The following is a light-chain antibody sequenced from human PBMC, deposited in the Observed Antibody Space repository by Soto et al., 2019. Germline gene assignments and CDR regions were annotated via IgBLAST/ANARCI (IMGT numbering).Light chain of an antibody. CDR2: EVN. CDR1: SSDIGAYDY. V-gene: IGLV2-14*01. J-gene: IGLJ1*01. CDR3: FSSTTTSTHV. Sequence: SALTQPASLSGSPGQSITIPCTGTSSDIGAYDYVSWFQQHPGKAPKLMISEVNNRPSGVSNRFSGSKSGNTAYLTISGLQVEDEAEYFCFSSTTTSTHVFGTGTKVTVL.